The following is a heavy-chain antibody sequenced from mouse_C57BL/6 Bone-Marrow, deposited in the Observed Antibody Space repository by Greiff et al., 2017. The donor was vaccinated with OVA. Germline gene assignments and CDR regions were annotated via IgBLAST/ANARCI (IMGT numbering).Heavy chain of an antibody. D-gene: IGHD4-1*01. CDR3: ARDWNGDY. V-gene: IGHV5-15*01. CDR2: ISNLAYSI. Sequence: EVKLMESGGGLVQPGGSLKLSCAASGFTFSDYGMAWVRQAPRKGPEWVAFISNLAYSIYYADTVTGRFTISRENAKNTLYLEMSSLRSEDTAMYYCARDWNGDYWGQGTSVTVSS. J-gene: IGHJ4*01. CDR1: GFTFSDYG.